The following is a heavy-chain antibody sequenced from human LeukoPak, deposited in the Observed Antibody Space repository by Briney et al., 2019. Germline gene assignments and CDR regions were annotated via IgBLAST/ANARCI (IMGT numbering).Heavy chain of an antibody. J-gene: IGHJ4*02. Sequence: GSLRLSCAASGFTFSNAWMSWVRQAPGKGLEWVGRIKSKTDGGTTDYAAPVKGRFTISRDDSKNTLYLQMNSLKTEDTAVYYCTFRGYSYGYVSDYWGQGTLVTVSS. V-gene: IGHV3-15*01. D-gene: IGHD5-18*01. CDR1: GFTFSNAW. CDR3: TFRGYSYGYVSDY. CDR2: IKSKTDGGTT.